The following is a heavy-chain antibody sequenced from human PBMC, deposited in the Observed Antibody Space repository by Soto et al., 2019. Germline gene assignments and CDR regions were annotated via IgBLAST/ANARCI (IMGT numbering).Heavy chain of an antibody. Sequence: SETLSLTCTVSGVSISSYYWSWIRQSPGKGLEWIGYIYYSGSTNYNPSLKSRVTISVETSKNKFSLKLSTVTAADTAVYYCARSYGSGNYYYYYMDVWGKGTTVTVSS. CDR2: IYYSGST. V-gene: IGHV4-59*01. CDR3: ARSYGSGNYYYYYMDV. CDR1: GVSISSYY. D-gene: IGHD3-10*01. J-gene: IGHJ6*03.